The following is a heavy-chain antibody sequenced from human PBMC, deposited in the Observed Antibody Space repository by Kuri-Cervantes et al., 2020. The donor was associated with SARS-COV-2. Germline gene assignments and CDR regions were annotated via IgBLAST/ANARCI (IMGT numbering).Heavy chain of an antibody. CDR3: ARVPFWSGYYKDYYYGMDV. D-gene: IGHD3-3*01. CDR1: GGSISSGGYY. V-gene: IGHV4-31*03. CDR2: IYYSGST. Sequence: SETLSLTCTVSGGSISSGGYYWSWIRQHPGKGLEWIGYIYYSGSTYYNPSLKSRVTISVDTSKNQFSLKLSSVTAADTAVYYCARVPFWSGYYKDYYYGMDVWGQGTTVTVSS. J-gene: IGHJ6*02.